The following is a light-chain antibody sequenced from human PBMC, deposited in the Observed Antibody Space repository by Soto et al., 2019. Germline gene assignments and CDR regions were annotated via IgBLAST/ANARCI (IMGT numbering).Light chain of an antibody. CDR2: GES. J-gene: IGKJ5*01. Sequence: DIVMTQSPDSLAVSLGERATINCRASQSVSGNNLAWYQQKPGRPPRLLIYGESSRASGVPDRFNGSGSGTDFTLTISRLEPEDFALYYCQQYGGSPITFGLGTRLEIK. CDR1: QSVSGNN. CDR3: QQYGGSPIT. V-gene: IGKV3-20*01.